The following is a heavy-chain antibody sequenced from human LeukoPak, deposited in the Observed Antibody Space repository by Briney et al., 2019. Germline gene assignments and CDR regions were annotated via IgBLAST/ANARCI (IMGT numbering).Heavy chain of an antibody. CDR3: ARDRKNLGYCSGGSCFSHWFDP. V-gene: IGHV3-23*01. D-gene: IGHD2-15*01. Sequence: GGSLRLSCAASGFTFSNYAVTWVRQAPGKGLEWVSTIIDDGRTYYTDSVEGRFTVSRDDSKDTLYLQMNSLRAEDTAVYYCARDRKNLGYCSGGSCFSHWFDPWGQGTLVTVSS. J-gene: IGHJ5*02. CDR1: GFTFSNYA. CDR2: IIDDGRT.